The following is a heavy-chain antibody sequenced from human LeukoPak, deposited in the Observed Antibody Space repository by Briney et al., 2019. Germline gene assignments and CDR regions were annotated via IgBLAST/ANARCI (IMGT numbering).Heavy chain of an antibody. CDR3: ARVSVAATYYYGMDV. J-gene: IGHJ6*02. V-gene: IGHV4-34*01. CDR1: GGSFSGYY. D-gene: IGHD2-15*01. CDR2: INHSGST. Sequence: SETLSLTCAVYGGSFSGYYWSWIRQPPGKGLEWIGEINHSGSTNYNPSLKSRVTISVDTSKNQFSLKLSSVTAADTAVYYCARVSVAATYYYGMDVWGHGTTVTVSS.